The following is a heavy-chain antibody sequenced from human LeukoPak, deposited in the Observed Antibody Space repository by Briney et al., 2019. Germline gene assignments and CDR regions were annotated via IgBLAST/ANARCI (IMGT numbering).Heavy chain of an antibody. CDR3: ASSTTVTSGGYYYYMDV. V-gene: IGHV1-69*05. CDR2: IIPIFGTA. D-gene: IGHD4-11*01. Sequence: SVKVSCKASGGTFSSYAISWVRQAPGQGLEWMGGIIPIFGTANYAQKFQGRVTITTDESTSTAYMELSSLRSEDTAVYYCASSTTVTSGGYYYYMDVWGKGTTVTVSS. J-gene: IGHJ6*03. CDR1: GGTFSSYA.